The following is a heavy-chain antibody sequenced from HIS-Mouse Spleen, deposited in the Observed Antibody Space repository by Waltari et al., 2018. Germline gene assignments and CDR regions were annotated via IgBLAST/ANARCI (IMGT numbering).Heavy chain of an antibody. D-gene: IGHD6-13*01. J-gene: IGHJ2*01. CDR3: AREIPYSSSWYDWYFDL. CDR2: IYYSGST. Sequence: LQLQESGPGLVKPSETLSLTCTVSGGSISSSSYYWGWIRQPPGKGREWIGSIYYSGSTYYNPSLKSRVTISVDTSKNQFSLKLSSVTAADTAVYYCAREIPYSSSWYDWYFDLWGRGTLVTVSS. V-gene: IGHV4-39*07. CDR1: GGSISSSSYY.